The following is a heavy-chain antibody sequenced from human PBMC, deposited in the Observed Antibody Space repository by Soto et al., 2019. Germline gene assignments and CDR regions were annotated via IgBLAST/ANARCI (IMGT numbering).Heavy chain of an antibody. V-gene: IGHV1-46*01. CDR3: AREVNTVIMPGDTGEYSGLVV. CDR2: INPTVGST. CDR1: GYVFSSSF. Sequence: QVQLVQSGAEVKKPGASVKVSCKASGYVFSSSFVHWIRQAPGQGLEWMAMINPTVGSTSYAHNFQGRIAATRDTSTVTVYLDLCSLRSADSAIYYCAREVNTVIMPGDTGEYSGLVVWGQGTTVIVSS. J-gene: IGHJ6*02. D-gene: IGHD3-16*01.